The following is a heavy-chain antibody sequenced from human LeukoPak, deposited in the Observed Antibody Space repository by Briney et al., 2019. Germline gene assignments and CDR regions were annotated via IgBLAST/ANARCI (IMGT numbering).Heavy chain of an antibody. CDR2: IYTSGST. V-gene: IGHV4-4*07. J-gene: IGHJ6*02. CDR3: ARESADYGDRYYYGMDV. Sequence: SETLSLTCTVSGGSISSYYWGWIRQPAGKGLEWIGRIYTSGSTNYNPSLKSRVTMSVDTSKNQFSLKLSSVTAADTAVYYCARESADYGDRYYYGMDVWGQGTTVTVSS. CDR1: GGSISSYY. D-gene: IGHD4-17*01.